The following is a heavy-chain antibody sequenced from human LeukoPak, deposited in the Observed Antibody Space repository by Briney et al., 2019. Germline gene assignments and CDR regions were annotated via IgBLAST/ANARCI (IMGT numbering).Heavy chain of an antibody. CDR1: GGSISSYY. D-gene: IGHD1-14*01. CDR2: IYYSGST. V-gene: IGHV4-59*08. J-gene: IGHJ4*02. Sequence: SETLSLTCTVSGGSISSYYWSWLRQPPGKGLEWIGYIYYSGSTNYNPSLKSRVTISVDTSKNQFSLKLSSVTAADTAVYYCARLPIPHQPTWGQGTLVTVSS. CDR3: ARLPIPHQPT.